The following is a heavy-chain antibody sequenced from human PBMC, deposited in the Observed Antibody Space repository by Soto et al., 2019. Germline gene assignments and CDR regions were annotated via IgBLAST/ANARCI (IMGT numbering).Heavy chain of an antibody. Sequence: LTLSCSASEFPFNTYAMHWIRQAPGKGLHGVSAISSSGFATYYADSVKRRIITTRDNAKNTMDLQMSDLIHEDTAVYFCVKVLSSGRSGYDGHFDYWGQGTLVTVSS. CDR3: VKVLSSGRSGYDGHFDY. CDR2: ISSSGFAT. D-gene: IGHD5-12*01. V-gene: IGHV3-64D*06. CDR1: EFPFNTYA. J-gene: IGHJ4*02.